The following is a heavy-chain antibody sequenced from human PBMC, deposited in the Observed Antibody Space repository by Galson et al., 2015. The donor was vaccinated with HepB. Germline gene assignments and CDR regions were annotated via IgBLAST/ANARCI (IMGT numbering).Heavy chain of an antibody. CDR2: IGGDGGST. J-gene: IGHJ5*01. CDR3: AKGYGLFDS. Sequence: SLRLSCAASGFTFTNGWMSRVRQAPGKGLEWVSGIGGDGGSTFYADSVKGRFSISRDNTKNALSLQMNSLRAEDTALYYCAKGYGLFDSWGQGTLVTVSS. D-gene: IGHD5-18*01. V-gene: IGHV3-23*01. CDR1: GFTFTNGW.